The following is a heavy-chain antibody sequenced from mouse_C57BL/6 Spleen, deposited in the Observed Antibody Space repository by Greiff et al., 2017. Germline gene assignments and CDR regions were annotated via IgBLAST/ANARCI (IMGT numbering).Heavy chain of an antibody. CDR3: ARAAPPNYYGNYFFDY. J-gene: IGHJ2*01. CDR2: IDPSDSYT. CDR1: GYTFTSYW. V-gene: IGHV1-69*01. D-gene: IGHD2-1*01. Sequence: QVQLQQPGAELVMPGASVKLSCKASGYTFTSYWMHWVKQRPGQGLEWIGEIDPSDSYTNYNQKFKGKSTLTVDKSSSTAYMQLSSLTSADSAVDYCARAAPPNYYGNYFFDYWGQGTTLTVSS.